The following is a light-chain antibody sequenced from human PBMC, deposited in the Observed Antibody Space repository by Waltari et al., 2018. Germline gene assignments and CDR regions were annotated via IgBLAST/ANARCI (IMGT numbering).Light chain of an antibody. CDR1: QSLLYSDGNPY. CDR2: KIS. V-gene: IGKV2-30*01. J-gene: IGKJ1*01. CDR3: MQGTHWPPWT. Sequence: DVVLPQSPLSLPVTLGQPASTSSRSSQSLLYSDGNPYLNWFQQRPGQSPRRLIYKISNREFGVPDRFSGSGSGTNFTLKINRVEAEDVGLYYCMQGTHWPPWTFGQGTKVEIK.